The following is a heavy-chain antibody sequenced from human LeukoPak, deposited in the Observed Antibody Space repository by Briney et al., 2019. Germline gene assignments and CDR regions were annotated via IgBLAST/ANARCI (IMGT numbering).Heavy chain of an antibody. CDR3: ARDYVPDFWSGYSSTLRRDY. D-gene: IGHD3-3*01. CDR2: ISAYNGNT. J-gene: IGHJ4*02. CDR1: GYTFTSYG. V-gene: IGHV1-18*01. Sequence: EASVKVSCKASGYTFTSYGISWVRQAPGQGLEWMGWISAYNGNTNYAQKLQGRVTMTTDTSTSTAYMELRSLRSDDTAVYYCARDYVPDFWSGYSSTLRRDYWGQGTLVTVSS.